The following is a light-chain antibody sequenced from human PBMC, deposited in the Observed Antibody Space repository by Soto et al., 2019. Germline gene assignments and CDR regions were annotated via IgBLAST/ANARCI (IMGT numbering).Light chain of an antibody. CDR2: ECS. CDR3: CSYAGSSTWV. J-gene: IGLJ3*02. V-gene: IGLV2-23*01. Sequence: QSVLTQPASVSGSPGQSITISCTGTSSDVGRYNLVSWYQQHPGKAPKLMIYECSKRPSGVFNRFSGSKSGNTASLTISGLQAEDEADYYCCSYAGSSTWVFGGGTQLTVL. CDR1: SSDVGRYNL.